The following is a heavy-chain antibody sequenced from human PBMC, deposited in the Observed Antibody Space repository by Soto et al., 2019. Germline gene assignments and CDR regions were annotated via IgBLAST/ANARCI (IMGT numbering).Heavy chain of an antibody. CDR3: AKFLVQLWSHFDY. CDR2: ISGSGGST. V-gene: IGHV3-23*01. Sequence: PGGSLRLSCAASGFTFSDYYMSWIRQAPGKGLEWVSAISGSGGSTYYADSVKGRFTISRDNSKNTLYLQMNSLRAEDTAVYYCAKFLVQLWSHFDYWGQGTLVTVSS. J-gene: IGHJ4*02. D-gene: IGHD5-18*01. CDR1: GFTFSDYY.